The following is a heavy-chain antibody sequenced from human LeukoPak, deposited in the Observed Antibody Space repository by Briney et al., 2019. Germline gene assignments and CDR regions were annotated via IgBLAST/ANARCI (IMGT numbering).Heavy chain of an antibody. CDR1: GGTFSSYA. Sequence: ASVKVSCKASGGTFSSYAISWVRQAPGQGLEWMGRIIPIFGTADYAQKFQGRVTITTDESTSTAYMELSSLRSEDTAVYYCACHGMIYVYWGQGTLVTVSS. D-gene: IGHD3/OR15-3a*01. CDR3: ACHGMIYVY. V-gene: IGHV1-69*05. J-gene: IGHJ4*02. CDR2: IIPIFGTA.